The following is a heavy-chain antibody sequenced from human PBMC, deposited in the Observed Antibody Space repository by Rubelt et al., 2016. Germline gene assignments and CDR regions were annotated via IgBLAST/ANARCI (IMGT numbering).Heavy chain of an antibody. V-gene: IGHV3-7*02. CDR3: ASFRSGYGSGSSYKDYFDY. J-gene: IGHJ4*02. Sequence: ASGFLFSSHWMSWVRQAPGKGLEWVANINQDGGERYYVDSVKGRFTVSRDNADNSLYLQMNSLRAEDTAVYYCASFRSGYGSGSSYKDYFDYWGQGTLVTVSS. CDR1: GFLFSSHW. D-gene: IGHD3-10*01. CDR2: INQDGGER.